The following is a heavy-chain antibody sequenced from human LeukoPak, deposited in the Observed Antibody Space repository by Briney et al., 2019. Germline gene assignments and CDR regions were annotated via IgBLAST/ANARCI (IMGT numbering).Heavy chain of an antibody. CDR3: ASKNKIYNNDCRRKSTSCYNAFDI. V-gene: IGHV1-8*01. CDR2: MNPNSGNT. Sequence: ASVKVSCKASGYTFTSYDINWVRQATGQGLEWMGWMNPNSGNTGYAQKFQGRVTMTRNTSISTAYMELSSLRSEDTAVYYCASKNKIYNNDCRRKSTSCYNAFDIWGQGTMVTVSS. J-gene: IGHJ3*02. CDR1: GYTFTSYD. D-gene: IGHD2-2*02.